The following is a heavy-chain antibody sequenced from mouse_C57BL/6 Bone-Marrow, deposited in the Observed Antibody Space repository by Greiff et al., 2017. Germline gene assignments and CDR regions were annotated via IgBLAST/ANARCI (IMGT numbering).Heavy chain of an antibody. CDR3: ALHYLH. CDR1: VYTFTSYW. CDR2: IYPSDSET. D-gene: IGHD5-5*01. V-gene: IGHV1-61*01. J-gene: IGHJ2*01. Sequence: QVQLQQPGAELVRPGSSVKLSCQASVYTFTSYWMDWVKHRPGQGLEWIGNIYPSDSETPYNQKFKDKATLTVDKSSSTAYMQLSSLTSEDSAVYYCALHYLHWGQGTTLTVSS.